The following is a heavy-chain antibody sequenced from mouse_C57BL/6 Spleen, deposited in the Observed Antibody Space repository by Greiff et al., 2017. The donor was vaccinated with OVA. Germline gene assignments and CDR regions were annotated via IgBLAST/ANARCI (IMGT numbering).Heavy chain of an antibody. V-gene: IGHV3-6*01. D-gene: IGHD1-1*01. CDR1: GYSITSGYY. CDR2: ISYDGSN. CDR3: ARVEFITTVVVCTDYAMDY. J-gene: IGHJ4*01. Sequence: EVKLEESGPGLVKPSQSLSLTCSVTGYSITSGYYWNWIRQFPGNKLEWMGYISYDGSNNYNPSLKNRISITRDTSKNQFFLKLNSVTTEDTATYYCARVEFITTVVVCTDYAMDYWGQGTSVTVSS.